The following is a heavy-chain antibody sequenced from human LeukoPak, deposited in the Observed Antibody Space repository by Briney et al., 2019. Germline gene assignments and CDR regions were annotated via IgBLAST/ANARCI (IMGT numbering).Heavy chain of an antibody. CDR3: ARGVTVTTDF. CDR2: LSSSGGST. J-gene: IGHJ4*02. CDR1: GFTFNSYE. Sequence: PGGSLRLPCAASGFTFNSYEMNWVRQAPGKGLEWVSGLSSSGGSTFYADSVKGRFTISRDNSKNTVYLQMNSLRGEDTAIYYCARGVTVTTDFWGQGTLVTVSS. V-gene: IGHV3-23*01. D-gene: IGHD4-17*01.